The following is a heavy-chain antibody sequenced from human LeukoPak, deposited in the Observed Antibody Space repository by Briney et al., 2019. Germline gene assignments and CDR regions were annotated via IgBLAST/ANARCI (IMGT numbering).Heavy chain of an antibody. CDR3: ARDRRGYSYEDYYYYMDV. Sequence: GASVKVSCKAPGYTFTGYYMHWVRQAPGRGLEWMGWINPNSGGTNYAQKFQGRVTMTRDTSISTAYMELSRLRSDDTAVYYCARDRRGYSYEDYYYYMDVWGKGTTVTVSS. V-gene: IGHV1-2*02. CDR2: INPNSGGT. CDR1: GYTFTGYY. D-gene: IGHD5-18*01. J-gene: IGHJ6*03.